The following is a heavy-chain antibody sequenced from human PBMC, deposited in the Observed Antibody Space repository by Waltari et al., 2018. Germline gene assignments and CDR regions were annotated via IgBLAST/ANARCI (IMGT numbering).Heavy chain of an antibody. CDR3: ARGYYDFWDGYPYYYDY. Sequence: QVRLQESGPGLVKPSETLSLTCTVSGGSTSSYHWTWIRQPPGKGLEWIGYIYYTGTTYYNPSLKSRVTMSLDTSKNQFSLRLTSVTAADTAIYYCARGYYDFWDGYPYYYDYWGQGILVTVSS. CDR1: GGSTSSYH. J-gene: IGHJ4*02. D-gene: IGHD3-3*01. CDR2: IYYTGTT. V-gene: IGHV4-59*01.